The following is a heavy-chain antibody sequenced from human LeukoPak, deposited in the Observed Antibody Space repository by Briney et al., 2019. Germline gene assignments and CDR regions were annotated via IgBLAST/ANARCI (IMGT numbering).Heavy chain of an antibody. CDR3: ARHVEDYYGSGSYKYYYYYGTDV. D-gene: IGHD3-10*01. V-gene: IGHV5-51*01. J-gene: IGHJ6*04. CDR1: GYSFTSYW. Sequence: GESLKISCKGSGYSFTSYWIGWVRQMPGKGLEWMGIVYPGDSDTRYSPSFQGQVTISADKSISTAYLQWSSLKASDTAMYYCARHVEDYYGSGSYKYYYYYGTDVWGKGTTVTVSS. CDR2: VYPGDSDT.